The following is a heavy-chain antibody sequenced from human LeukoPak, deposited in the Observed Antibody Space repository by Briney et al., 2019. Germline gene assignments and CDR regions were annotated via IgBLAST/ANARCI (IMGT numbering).Heavy chain of an antibody. J-gene: IGHJ4*02. D-gene: IGHD5-18*01. CDR1: DVSISSGSYY. Sequence: SQTLSLTCSVSDVSISSGSYYWSWIWQPAGKGLEWIGRIYTSGSTNYNPSLKSRVTISVDTSKNQFSLKLSSVTAADTAVYYCARSASLLRGYSYDTASFDYWGQGTLVTVSS. CDR3: ARSASLLRGYSYDTASFDY. CDR2: IYTSGST. V-gene: IGHV4-61*02.